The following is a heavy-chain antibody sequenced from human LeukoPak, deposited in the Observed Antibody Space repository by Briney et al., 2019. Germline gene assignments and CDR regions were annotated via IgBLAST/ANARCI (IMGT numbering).Heavy chain of an antibody. CDR1: NGSISAYY. Sequence: ASETLSLTCSVSNGSISAYYWSWIRQSPGKGLEWIGYISYGGATTYNPSLKRRVTISVDSPKNHFSVRLTSLTAADTALYYCARHGGTLDYFDSRGPGSLVTVSS. CDR2: ISYGGAT. D-gene: IGHD1-26*01. V-gene: IGHV4-59*08. CDR3: ARHGGTLDYFDS. J-gene: IGHJ4*02.